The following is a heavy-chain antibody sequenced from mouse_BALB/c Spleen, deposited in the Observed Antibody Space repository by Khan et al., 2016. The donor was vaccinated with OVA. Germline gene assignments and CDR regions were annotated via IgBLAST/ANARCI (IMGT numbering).Heavy chain of an antibody. CDR3: ARPPYFSYTLDY. J-gene: IGHJ4*01. V-gene: IGHV9-3-1*01. CDR1: GYTFTNYG. CDR2: KNTYTGEP. Sequence: QIQLVQSGPELKKPGETVKISCKASGYTFTNYGMNWVKQSPGKALRGRGGKNTYTGEPTYADDFKGRFAFSLETSASTAYLQINNLKNEDTATYFCARPPYFSYTLDYWGQGTSVTVSS. D-gene: IGHD2-10*01.